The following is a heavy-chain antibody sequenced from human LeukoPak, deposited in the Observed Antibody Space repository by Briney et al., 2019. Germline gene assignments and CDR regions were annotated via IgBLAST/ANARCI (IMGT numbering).Heavy chain of an antibody. D-gene: IGHD1-14*01. V-gene: IGHV3-74*03. Sequence: GGSLRLSCAASGFTFSSYWMHWVRQAPGKGLVWVSRINTDGRSTTYADSVKGRFTISRDNAKNTLYLQMNSLTAEDTALYYCARDLGGSRIQPGSDFWGQGSLVIVSS. CDR3: ARDLGGSRIQPGSDF. J-gene: IGHJ4*02. CDR1: GFTFSSYW. CDR2: INTDGRST.